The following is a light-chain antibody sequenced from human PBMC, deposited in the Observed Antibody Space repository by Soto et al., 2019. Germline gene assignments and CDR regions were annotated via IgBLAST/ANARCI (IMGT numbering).Light chain of an antibody. J-gene: IGKJ1*01. Sequence: DIQMTQSPSSLSASVGDRVAIACRASQSISSYLNWYQQKPGKAPNLLIYAASALQSGVPSRFSGSGSGTEFTLTISSLQPEDFATYYCQQSFSTPRTFGKGTKV. V-gene: IGKV1-39*01. CDR1: QSISSY. CDR3: QQSFSTPRT. CDR2: AAS.